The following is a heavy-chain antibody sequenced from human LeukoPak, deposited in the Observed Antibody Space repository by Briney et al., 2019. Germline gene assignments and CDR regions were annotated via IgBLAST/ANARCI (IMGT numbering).Heavy chain of an antibody. CDR3: ARGRVVVVPAATDYYYYGMDV. CDR1: GYTFTSYD. J-gene: IGHJ6*02. Sequence: GASVKVSCKASGYTFTSYDINWVRQATGQGLEWMGWMNPNSGNTGYAQKFQGRVTMTRNTSISTAYMELSSLRSEDTAVYYCARGRVVVVPAATDYYYYGMDVWGQGTTVTVSS. V-gene: IGHV1-8*01. CDR2: MNPNSGNT. D-gene: IGHD2-2*01.